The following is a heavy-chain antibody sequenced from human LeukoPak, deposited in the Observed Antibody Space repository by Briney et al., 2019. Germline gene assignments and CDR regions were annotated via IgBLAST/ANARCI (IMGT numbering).Heavy chain of an antibody. D-gene: IGHD4-11*01. CDR1: GGSISSGAYY. CDR3: ARDSTPAYYYGMDV. Sequence: SQTLSLTCTVSGGSISSGAYYWGWLRQPPGKGLEWIGYIYYSGSTYYNPSLKRRVTISVDTSKNQCSLKLSSVTAADTAVYYCARDSTPAYYYGMDVWGQGTTVTVSS. J-gene: IGHJ6*02. V-gene: IGHV4-30-4*08. CDR2: IYYSGST.